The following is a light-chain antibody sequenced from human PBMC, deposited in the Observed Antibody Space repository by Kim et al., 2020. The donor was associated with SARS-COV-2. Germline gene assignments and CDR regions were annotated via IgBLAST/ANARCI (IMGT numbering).Light chain of an antibody. CDR1: SGHSSYI. Sequence: GSSVKLTCTLSSGHSSYIIAWHQQQPGKAPRYLMKFEGSGSYNKGSGVPDRFSGSSSGADRYLTISNLQSEDEADYYCETWDSSVVFGGGTQLTVL. CDR2: FEGSGSY. CDR3: ETWDSSVV. J-gene: IGLJ2*01. V-gene: IGLV4-60*03.